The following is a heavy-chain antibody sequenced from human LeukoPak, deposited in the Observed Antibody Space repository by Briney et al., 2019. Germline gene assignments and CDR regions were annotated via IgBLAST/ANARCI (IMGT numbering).Heavy chain of an antibody. CDR1: GYTFTSYG. J-gene: IGHJ4*02. Sequence: ASVKVSCKASGYTFTSYGISRVRQAPGQGLEWMGWISAYNGNKNYAQKLQGRVTMTTDTSTSTAYMELRSLRSDDTAVYYCASGPETYYYDSSGYTDYWGQGTLVTVSS. CDR3: ASGPETYYYDSSGYTDY. V-gene: IGHV1-18*01. CDR2: ISAYNGNK. D-gene: IGHD3-22*01.